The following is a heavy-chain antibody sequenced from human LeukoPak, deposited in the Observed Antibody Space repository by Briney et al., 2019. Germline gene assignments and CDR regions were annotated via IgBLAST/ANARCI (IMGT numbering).Heavy chain of an antibody. Sequence: ASVKVSCKASGYTFTSYDINWVRQATGQGLEWMGWMNPNSGNTGYAQKFQGRVTMTRNTSISTAYMELSSLRSEDTAVYYCARGRPRRDMYSRISIAAAPRSDRWFDPWGQGTLVTVSS. CDR3: ARGRPRRDMYSRISIAAAPRSDRWFDP. CDR1: GYTFTSYD. V-gene: IGHV1-8*01. D-gene: IGHD6-13*01. J-gene: IGHJ5*02. CDR2: MNPNSGNT.